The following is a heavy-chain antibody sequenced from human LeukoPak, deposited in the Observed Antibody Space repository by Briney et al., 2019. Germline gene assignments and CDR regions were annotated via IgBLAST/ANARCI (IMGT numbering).Heavy chain of an antibody. J-gene: IGHJ3*02. CDR1: GFTFSSYS. CDR3: ARVQPVASDAFDI. D-gene: IGHD2-21*01. CDR2: ISSSSSYI. V-gene: IGHV3-21*01. Sequence: GGSLRLSCAASGFTFSSYSMSWVRQAPGKGLEWVSSISSSSSYIYYADSVKGRFTISRDNAKNSLYLQMNSLRAEDTAVYYCARVQPVASDAFDIWGQGTMVTVSS.